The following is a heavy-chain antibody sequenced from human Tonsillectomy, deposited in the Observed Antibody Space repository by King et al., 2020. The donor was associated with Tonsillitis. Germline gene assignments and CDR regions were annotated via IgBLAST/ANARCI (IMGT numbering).Heavy chain of an antibody. Sequence: QLVQSGGGLVQPGGSLRLSCAASGSTFSTSNMNWVRQAPGKGLEWISYISETSSHIYYADSVQGRFTISRDNAKDSLFLQMNSLRDEDTAVYYCATDTGRYIRSSAVVYWCQGTLVTVSS. D-gene: IGHD6-6*01. J-gene: IGHJ4*02. CDR3: ATDTGRYIRSSAVVY. CDR1: GSTFSTSN. CDR2: ISETSSHI. V-gene: IGHV3-48*02.